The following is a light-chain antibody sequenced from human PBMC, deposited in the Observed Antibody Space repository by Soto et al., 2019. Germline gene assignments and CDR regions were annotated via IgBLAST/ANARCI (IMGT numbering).Light chain of an antibody. Sequence: VMTQAPATLSVSPGEGATLSCRASQTVNNNVAWYQLKDGQVPRLLIYGASTRATDIPARFSGSGSGTEFTLTISSLQSEDFAVYYCQQYHNWPITFGQGTRLEIK. CDR3: QQYHNWPIT. CDR2: GAS. J-gene: IGKJ5*01. V-gene: IGKV3-15*01. CDR1: QTVNNN.